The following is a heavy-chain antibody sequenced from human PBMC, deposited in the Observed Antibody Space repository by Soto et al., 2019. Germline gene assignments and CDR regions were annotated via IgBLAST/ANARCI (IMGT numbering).Heavy chain of an antibody. J-gene: IGHJ2*01. D-gene: IGHD6-13*01. V-gene: IGHV3-66*04. CDR3: ARHVGYYWYFDL. CDR1: GFTVSSSY. Sequence: EVQLVESGGGLVQPGGSLRLSCAASGFTVSSSYMGWVRRAPGKGLEWVSCIYAGGNTYYADSVRARITISTDNSKDSLYSQINSLNVDATAMYYCARHVGYYWYFDLWGRGTLGTVS. CDR2: IYAGGNT.